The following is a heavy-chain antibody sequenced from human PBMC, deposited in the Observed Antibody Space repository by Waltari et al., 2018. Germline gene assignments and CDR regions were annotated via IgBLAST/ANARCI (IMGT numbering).Heavy chain of an antibody. CDR1: GGSISSSSYS. CDR2: IYYSGST. D-gene: IGHD1-26*01. V-gene: IGHV4-39*01. CDR3: ARQNWEPDAFDI. Sequence: QLQLQESGPGLVKPSETLSLTCTVSGGSISSSSYSWGWTRQPPGKGLEWIGSIYYSGSTYYNPSLKSRVTISVDTSKNQFSLKLSSVTAADTAVYYCARQNWEPDAFDIWGQGTMVTVSS. J-gene: IGHJ3*02.